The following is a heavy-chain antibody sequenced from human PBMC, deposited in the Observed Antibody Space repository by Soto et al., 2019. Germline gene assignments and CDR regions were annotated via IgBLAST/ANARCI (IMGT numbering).Heavy chain of an antibody. CDR2: IIPILGIA. D-gene: IGHD3-10*01. J-gene: IGHJ6*02. V-gene: IGHV1-69*02. CDR1: GGTFSSYT. Sequence: QVQLVQSGAGVKKPGSSVKVSCKASGGTFSSYTISWVRQAPGQGLEWMGRIIPILGIANYAQKFQGRVTITADKSTSTAYMELSSLRSEDTAVYYCARVRGEDYYGMDVWGQGTTVTVSS. CDR3: ARVRGEDYYGMDV.